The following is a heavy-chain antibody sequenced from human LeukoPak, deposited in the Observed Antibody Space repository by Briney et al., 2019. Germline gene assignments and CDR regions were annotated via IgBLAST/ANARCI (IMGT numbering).Heavy chain of an antibody. CDR2: IYHRGST. J-gene: IGHJ2*01. D-gene: IGHD6-13*01. Sequence: SETLSLTSAVSGGSISSTNWWSWVRQPPGKGLEWIGEIYHRGSTNFNPSLKSRVIISLDKSKNQFSLKLNSVTAADTAVYYCARRGSAYSSHDMIIVGYFDLWGRGTLVTVSS. CDR1: GGSISSTNW. CDR3: ARRGSAYSSHDMIIVGYFDL. V-gene: IGHV4-4*02.